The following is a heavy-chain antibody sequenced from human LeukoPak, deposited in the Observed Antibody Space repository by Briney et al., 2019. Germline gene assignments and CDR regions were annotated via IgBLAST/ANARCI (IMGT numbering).Heavy chain of an antibody. CDR1: GGSISSNGYY. J-gene: IGHJ4*02. CDR2: FYYTGST. V-gene: IGHV4-39*07. D-gene: IGHD4-17*01. CDR3: ARRPDYGDYVYFDY. Sequence: SETLSLTCTVSGGSISSNGYYWGWIRQPPGKGLEWIGSFYYTGSTFYSPSLKSRVTISVDRSKNQFSLKLSSVTAADTAVYYCARRPDYGDYVYFDYWGQGTLVTVSS.